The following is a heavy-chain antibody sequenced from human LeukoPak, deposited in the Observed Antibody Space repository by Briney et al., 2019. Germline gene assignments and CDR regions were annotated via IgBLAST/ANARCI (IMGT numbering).Heavy chain of an antibody. CDR3: ARHGPGYSGYDYVYY. CDR2: IYYSGST. V-gene: IGHV4-39*07. J-gene: IGHJ4*02. Sequence: KPSETLSLTCTVSGGSISSSSYYWGWIHQPPGKGLEWIGSIYYSGSTYYNPSLKSRVAISVDTSKNQFSLKLSSVTAADTAVYYCARHGPGYSGYDYVYYWGQGTLVTVSS. D-gene: IGHD5-12*01. CDR1: GGSISSSSYY.